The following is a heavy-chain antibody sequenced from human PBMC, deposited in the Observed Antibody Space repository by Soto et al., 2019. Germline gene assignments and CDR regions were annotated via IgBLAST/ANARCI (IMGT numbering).Heavy chain of an antibody. J-gene: IGHJ4*02. CDR1: GFTFSSYA. CDR3: AKELAGYDYVWGSYRHYTFDY. V-gene: IGHV3-23*01. Sequence: GGSLRLSCAASGFTFSSYAMSWVRQAPGKGLEWVSAISGSGGSTYYADSVKGRFTISRDNSKNTLYLQMNSLRAEDTAVYYCAKELAGYDYVWGSYRHYTFDYWGQGTLVTVSS. D-gene: IGHD3-16*02. CDR2: ISGSGGST.